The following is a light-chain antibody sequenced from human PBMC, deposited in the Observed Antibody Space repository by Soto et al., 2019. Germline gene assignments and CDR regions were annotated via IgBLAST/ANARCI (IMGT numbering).Light chain of an antibody. CDR1: TRDIAGYNY. J-gene: IGLJ1*01. CDR2: QVT. CDR3: TSFSSSTSLYV. Sequence: QSVPTQPASVSGSLGQSITISCTGATRDIAGYNYISWYQQLPGKAPKLMIYQVTIRPSGISNRFSGSKSGNTASLTISGLQAEDEADYYCTSFSSSTSLYVFGTGTKVTVL. V-gene: IGLV2-14*01.